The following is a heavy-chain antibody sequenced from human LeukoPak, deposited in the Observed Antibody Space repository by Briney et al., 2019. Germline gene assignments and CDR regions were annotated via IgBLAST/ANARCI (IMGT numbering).Heavy chain of an antibody. CDR1: GFTFSSYA. D-gene: IGHD3-22*01. CDR3: ATPKYDSSGYYFVY. V-gene: IGHV3-23*01. CDR2: ISGSGGST. J-gene: IGHJ4*02. Sequence: PGGSLRLSCAASGFTFSSYAMSWVRQAPGKGLDWVSAISGSGGSTYYADSVKGRFTISRDNSKSTRYLQMNSLRAEDTAVYYCATPKYDSSGYYFVYWGQGTLVTVSS.